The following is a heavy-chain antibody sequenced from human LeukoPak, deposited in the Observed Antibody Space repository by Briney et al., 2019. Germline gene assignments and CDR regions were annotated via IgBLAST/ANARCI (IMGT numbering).Heavy chain of an antibody. CDR1: GFTFSSYA. Sequence: GGSLRLSCAASGFTFSSYAMSWVRQAPGKGLEWVSAISGSGGRTYYADSVKGRFTISRDNSKNTLYLQMNSLRAEDTAVYYCAKDKYSPNINNWFDPWGQGTLVTVSS. J-gene: IGHJ5*02. D-gene: IGHD5-18*01. CDR2: ISGSGGRT. CDR3: AKDKYSPNINNWFDP. V-gene: IGHV3-23*01.